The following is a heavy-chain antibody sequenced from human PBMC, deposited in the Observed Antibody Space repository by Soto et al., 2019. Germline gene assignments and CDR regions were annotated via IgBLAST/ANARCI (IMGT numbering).Heavy chain of an antibody. V-gene: IGHV1-3*01. CDR1: GYAFTTYA. CDR3: AREGAVADHFDY. Sequence: GASVKVSCKASGYAFTTYALHWVRQAPGQRPEWMGWINAGNGDTAYSQKFQGRVTITRDTSASTAYMELSSLTSEDTAVYYCAREGAVADHFDYWGQGTLVTVSS. J-gene: IGHJ4*02. CDR2: INAGNGDT. D-gene: IGHD6-19*01.